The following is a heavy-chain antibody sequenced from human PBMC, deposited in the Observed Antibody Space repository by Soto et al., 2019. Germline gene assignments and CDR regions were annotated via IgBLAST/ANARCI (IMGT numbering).Heavy chain of an antibody. V-gene: IGHV4-30-4*01. D-gene: IGHD3-22*01. CDR1: GGSISSGDYY. J-gene: IGHJ5*02. CDR3: AREGYDSSGYYYVYESWFDP. CDR2: IYYSGST. Sequence: QVQLQESGPGLVKPSQTLSLTCTVSGGSISSGDYYWSWIRQPPGKGLEWIGYIYYSGSTYYNPSLKGRVTISVDTSKNQFSLKLSSVTAADTAVYYCAREGYDSSGYYYVYESWFDPWGQGTLVTVSS.